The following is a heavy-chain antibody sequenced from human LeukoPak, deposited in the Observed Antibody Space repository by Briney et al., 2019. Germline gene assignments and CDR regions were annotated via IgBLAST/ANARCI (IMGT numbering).Heavy chain of an antibody. CDR1: GYTFTSYY. D-gene: IGHD3-9*01. CDR3: ARDATGYFRFDY. CDR2: INPSGGST. J-gene: IGHJ4*02. V-gene: IGHV1-46*01. Sequence: ASVKVSCKASGYTFTSYYMHWVRQAPGQGLEWMGIINPSGGSTSYVQKFQGRVTMTRDTSTSTVYMELSSLRSEDTAVYYCARDATGYFRFDYWGQGTLVTVSS.